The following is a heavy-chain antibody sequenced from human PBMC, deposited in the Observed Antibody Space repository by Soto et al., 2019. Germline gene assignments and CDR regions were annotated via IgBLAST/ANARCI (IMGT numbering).Heavy chain of an antibody. CDR2: VSYNGGNT. Sequence: VGSLRLSCAASGFTFSSYSMTSIRQAPGKGPEWASVVSYNGGNTLYADSVKGRFTISRDNSKNTVYLQMNSLRVEDTGVYYCAKGSSSAGNYYYESSCYGDYWGQGARVTVSS. J-gene: IGHJ4*02. V-gene: IGHV3-23*01. CDR1: GFTFSSYS. D-gene: IGHD3-22*01. CDR3: AKGSSSAGNYYYESSCYGDY.